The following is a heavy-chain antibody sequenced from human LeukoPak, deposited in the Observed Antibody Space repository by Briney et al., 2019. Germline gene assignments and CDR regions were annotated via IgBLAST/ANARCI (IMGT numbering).Heavy chain of an antibody. CDR1: GYTFSGYY. J-gene: IGHJ4*02. D-gene: IGHD3-3*01. CDR2: INPNSGGT. V-gene: IGHV1-2*02. Sequence: ASVKVSCKASGYTFSGYYMHGVRQAPGQGLEWMGWINPNSGGTNYAQKFQGRVTMTRGTSISTAYMELSRLRSDDTAVYYCCFGVVMDFDYWGQGTLVTVSS. CDR3: CFGVVMDFDY.